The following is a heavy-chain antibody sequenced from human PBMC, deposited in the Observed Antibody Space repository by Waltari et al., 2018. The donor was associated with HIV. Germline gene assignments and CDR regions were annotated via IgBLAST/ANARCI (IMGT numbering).Heavy chain of an antibody. J-gene: IGHJ5*02. CDR2: IYYSGST. CDR3: ARQQYCSGGSCPYNWFDP. V-gene: IGHV4-39*01. Sequence: LHLQESGPGLVKPSETLSLTCTVSGGSISSSSYYWGWIRQPPGKGLERIGSIYYSGSTYYNPSLKSRVTISVDTSKNQFSLTLSSVTAADTAVYYCARQQYCSGGSCPYNWFDPWGQGTLVTVSS. D-gene: IGHD2-15*01. CDR1: GGSISSSSYY.